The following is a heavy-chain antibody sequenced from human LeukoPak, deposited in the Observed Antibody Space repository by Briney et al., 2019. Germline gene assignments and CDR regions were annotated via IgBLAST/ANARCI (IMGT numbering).Heavy chain of an antibody. CDR2: IIPIFGTA. V-gene: IGHV1-69*13. CDR1: GGTFSSYA. J-gene: IGHJ3*02. D-gene: IGHD2-2*01. CDR3: ALRAGYCSSTSCSHDAFDI. Sequence: SVKVSCKASGGTFSSYAISWVRQAPGHGLEWMGGIIPIFGTANYAQKLQGRVTITADESTSPAYMQLSSLRPEDTALYYCALRAGYCSSTSCSHDAFDIWGQETMVPVSS.